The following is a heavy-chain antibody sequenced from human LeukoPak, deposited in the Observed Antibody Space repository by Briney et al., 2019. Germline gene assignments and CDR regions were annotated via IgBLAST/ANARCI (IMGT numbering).Heavy chain of an antibody. CDR3: ARVAITVAGRLDQRLGMRYYFDY. V-gene: IGHV1-2*02. CDR2: INPNSGGT. J-gene: IGHJ4*02. D-gene: IGHD6-19*01. CDR1: GYTFTGYY. Sequence: VASVKVSCKASGYTFTGYYMHWVRQAPGQGLEWMGWINPNSGGTNYAQKFQGRVTMTRDTSISTAYMELYRLKSDDTAVYYCARVAITVAGRLDQRLGMRYYFDYWGQGTLVTVSS.